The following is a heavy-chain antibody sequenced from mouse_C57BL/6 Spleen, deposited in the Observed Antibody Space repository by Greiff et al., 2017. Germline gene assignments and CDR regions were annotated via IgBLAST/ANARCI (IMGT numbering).Heavy chain of an antibody. CDR3: TTPYYYGRSYVGN. Sequence: EVQLQQSGAELVRPGASVKLSCTASGFNIKDYYMHWVKQRPEQGLEWIGRIDPEDGDTEYAPKFQGKATMTADTSSNTAYLQLSSLTSEDTAVYYCTTPYYYGRSYVGNWGQGTLVTVSA. J-gene: IGHJ3*01. V-gene: IGHV14-1*01. CDR1: GFNIKDYY. D-gene: IGHD1-1*01. CDR2: IDPEDGDT.